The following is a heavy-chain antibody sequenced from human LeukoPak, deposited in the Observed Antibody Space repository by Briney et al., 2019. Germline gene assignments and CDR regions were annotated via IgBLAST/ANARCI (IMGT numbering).Heavy chain of an antibody. CDR2: INHSGST. CDR1: GGSFSGYY. D-gene: IGHD4-23*01. CDR3: AIPGGGTVVTHFDY. V-gene: IGHV4-34*01. Sequence: SETLSLTCAVYGGSFSGYYWSWIRQPPGKGLEWIGEINHSGSTNYNPSLKSRVTISVDTSKNQYSLKLSSVTAADTPVYYCAIPGGGTVVTHFDYWGQGTLVTVSS. J-gene: IGHJ4*02.